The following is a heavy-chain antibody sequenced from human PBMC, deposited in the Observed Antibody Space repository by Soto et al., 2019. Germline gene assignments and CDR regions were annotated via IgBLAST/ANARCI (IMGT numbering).Heavy chain of an antibody. CDR2: IYYSGST. CDR3: ARDWYYSDSTGYYHDVFDI. Sequence: SSETLSLTCTVSGGSINSGDYYWSWIRQPPGKGLEWIGYIYYSGSTYYNPSLKSRITISVDTSKNQFSLKLSSVTAADTAVYYCARDWYYSDSTGYYHDVFDIWGQGTMVTVS. D-gene: IGHD3-22*01. V-gene: IGHV4-30-4*01. CDR1: GGSINSGDYY. J-gene: IGHJ3*02.